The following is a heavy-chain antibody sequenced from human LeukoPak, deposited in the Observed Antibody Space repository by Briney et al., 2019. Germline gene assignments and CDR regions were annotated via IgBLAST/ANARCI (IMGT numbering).Heavy chain of an antibody. J-gene: IGHJ3*01. CDR1: GGSISSYY. CDR3: ARDLYLRFLEWSDAFDL. D-gene: IGHD3-3*01. Sequence: SETLSLTCTVSGGSISSYYWSWIRQPPGKGLKWIGRIYTSGSTNYNPSLKSRVTISVDTSKNQFSLKLSSVTAEDTAVYYCARDLYLRFLEWSDAFDLWGQGTMVTVSS. V-gene: IGHV4-4*08. CDR2: IYTSGST.